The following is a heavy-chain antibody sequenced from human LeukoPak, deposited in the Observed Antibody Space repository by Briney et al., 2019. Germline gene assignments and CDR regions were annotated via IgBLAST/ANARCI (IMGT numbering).Heavy chain of an antibody. Sequence: SVKVSCKASGGTFSSYAISWVRQAPGQGLEWMGGIIPIFGTANYAQKFQGRVTITADESTSTAYMELSSLRSEDTAVYYCARDGDYYDSSGHGYAFDIWGQGTMVTVSS. D-gene: IGHD3-22*01. CDR2: IIPIFGTA. J-gene: IGHJ3*02. CDR3: ARDGDYYDSSGHGYAFDI. CDR1: GGTFSSYA. V-gene: IGHV1-69*01.